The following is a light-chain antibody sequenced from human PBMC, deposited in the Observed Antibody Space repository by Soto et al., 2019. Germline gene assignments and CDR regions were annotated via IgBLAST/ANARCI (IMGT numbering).Light chain of an antibody. CDR3: SSYTGSSTPYV. J-gene: IGLJ1*01. V-gene: IGLV2-14*03. CDR1: SSDVGYNY. CDR2: DVS. Sequence: QSVLTQPASVSGPPAQSITISCTGTSSDVGYNYVSWYQQHPGKVPTLMIYDVSNRPSGVSNRFSGSKSGNTASLTISGLQAEDEADYYCSSYTGSSTPYVFGTGTKVTVL.